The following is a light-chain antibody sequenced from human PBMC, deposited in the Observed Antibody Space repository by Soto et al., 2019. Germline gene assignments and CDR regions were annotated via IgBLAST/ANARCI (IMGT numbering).Light chain of an antibody. J-gene: IGKJ1*01. CDR3: QQFGSSWWT. CDR1: QSLSSSY. Sequence: EIVLTQSPGTLSLSPGERATLSCRASQSLSSSYLAWYQQKPGQAPRLLIYGASSRATGIPDRFSGSGSGTDFTLTISRLEPEDFAVYYCQQFGSSWWTFGQGTKVEIK. V-gene: IGKV3-20*01. CDR2: GAS.